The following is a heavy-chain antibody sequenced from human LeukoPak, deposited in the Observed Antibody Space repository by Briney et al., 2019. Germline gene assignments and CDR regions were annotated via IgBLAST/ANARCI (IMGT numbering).Heavy chain of an antibody. V-gene: IGHV3-30*04. CDR2: ISYDGSNK. CDR1: GFTFSSYA. Sequence: GGSLRLSCAASGFTFSSYAMHWVRQAPGKGLEWVAVISYDGSNKYCADSVKGRFTISRDNSKNTQYLQMNSLRAEDTAVYYCASEDSSGYAQFDYWGQGTLVTVSS. D-gene: IGHD3-22*01. J-gene: IGHJ4*02. CDR3: ASEDSSGYAQFDY.